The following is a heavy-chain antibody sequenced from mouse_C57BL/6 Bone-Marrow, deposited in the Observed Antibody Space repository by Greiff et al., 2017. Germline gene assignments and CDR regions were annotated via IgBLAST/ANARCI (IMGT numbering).Heavy chain of an antibody. CDR1: GFNIKDYY. V-gene: IGHV14-1*01. Sequence: VHVKQSGAELVRPGASVKLSCTASGFNIKDYYMHWVKQRPEQGLEWIGRIDPEDGDTEYAPKFQGKATMTADTSSNTAYLQLSSLTSEDTDVYYCANFYFDYWGRGTALTVSS. CDR3: ANFYFDY. J-gene: IGHJ2*01. CDR2: IDPEDGDT.